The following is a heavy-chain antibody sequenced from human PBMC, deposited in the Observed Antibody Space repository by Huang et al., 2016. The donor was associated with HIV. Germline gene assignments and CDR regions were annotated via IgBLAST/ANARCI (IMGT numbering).Heavy chain of an antibody. CDR2: IYPGDSDT. CDR3: ARLIGSPSFYYGLDV. J-gene: IGHJ6*02. D-gene: IGHD3-10*01. V-gene: IGHV5-51*01. CDR1: GYRFRSNW. Sequence: EVQLVQSGAEVKKPGESLKISCKGSGYRFRSNWIGWVRQMPGKGLEWMGIIYPGDSDTRDSPSFQGQVTISADKYINTAYLQWSSLKASDTAMYYCARLIGSPSFYYGLDVWGQGTTVTVSS.